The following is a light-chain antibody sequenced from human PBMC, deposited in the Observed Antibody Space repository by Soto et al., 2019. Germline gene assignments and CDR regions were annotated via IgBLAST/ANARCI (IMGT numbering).Light chain of an antibody. CDR2: EVS. CDR1: SSDVGGYNY. J-gene: IGLJ3*02. CDR3: SSYTSRSTHWV. V-gene: IGLV2-14*01. Sequence: QSALTQPASVSGSPGQSITISCTGTSSDVGGYNYVSWYQQHPGKAPKLMIYEVSNRPSGVSNRFSGSKSGNTASLTISGLQDEDEADYDCSSYTSRSTHWVFGGGTKLTVL.